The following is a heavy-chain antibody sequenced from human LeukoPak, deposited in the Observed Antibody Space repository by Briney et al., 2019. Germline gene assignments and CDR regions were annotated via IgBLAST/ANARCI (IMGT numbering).Heavy chain of an antibody. CDR3: ARGETSSYDY. J-gene: IGHJ4*02. V-gene: IGHV3-53*01. CDR2: IYSGGNT. CDR1: WFTVSSNY. Sequence: PGGSPRLSCAASWFTVSSNYMRRVRQAPGEGLEWGSVIYSGGNTYYADSVKGRFTISRDNSKNTVYLQMNSLRAEEKAVYYCARGETSSYDYWGQGTLVTVSS. D-gene: IGHD2-2*01.